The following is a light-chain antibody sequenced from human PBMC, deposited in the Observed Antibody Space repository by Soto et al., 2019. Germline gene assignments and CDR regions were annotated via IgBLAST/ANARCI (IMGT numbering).Light chain of an antibody. J-gene: IGKJ1*01. CDR3: QQYNSYPWT. CDR2: KAS. CDR1: QSISSW. V-gene: IGKV1-5*03. Sequence: DIQMTQSPSTLSASVGDRVTITCRASQSISSWLAWYQQKPGKAPKVLIYKASNLGSGVPSRFSGSGSGTEFTLTISSLQPDDFAKYYCQQYNSYPWTFGQGTKVEIK.